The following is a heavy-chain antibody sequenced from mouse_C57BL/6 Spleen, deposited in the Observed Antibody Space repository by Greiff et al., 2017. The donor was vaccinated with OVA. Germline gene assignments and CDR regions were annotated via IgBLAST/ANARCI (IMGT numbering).Heavy chain of an antibody. Sequence: DVKLVESGGGLVKPGGSLKLSCAASGFTFSSYTMSWVRQTPEKRLEWVATISGGGGNTYYPDSVKGRFTISRDNAKNTLYLQMSSLRSEDTALYYCARHDGDYEWNYYAMDYWGQGTSVTVSS. CDR3: ARHDGDYEWNYYAMDY. CDR2: ISGGGGNT. D-gene: IGHD2-4*01. J-gene: IGHJ4*01. CDR1: GFTFSSYT. V-gene: IGHV5-9*01.